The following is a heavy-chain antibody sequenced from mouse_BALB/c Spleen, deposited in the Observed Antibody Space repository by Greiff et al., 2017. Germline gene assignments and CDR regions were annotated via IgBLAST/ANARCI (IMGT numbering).Heavy chain of an antibody. CDR2: ISTYYGDA. Sequence: QVQLQQSGAELVRPGVSVKISCKGSGYTFTDYAMHWVKQSHAKSLEWIGVISTYYGDASYNQKFKGKATMTVDKSSSTAYMELARLTSEDSAIYYCARGHDGYYAMDYWGQGTSVTVSS. V-gene: IGHV1S137*01. CDR3: ARGHDGYYAMDY. J-gene: IGHJ4*01. D-gene: IGHD2-3*01. CDR1: GYTFTDYA.